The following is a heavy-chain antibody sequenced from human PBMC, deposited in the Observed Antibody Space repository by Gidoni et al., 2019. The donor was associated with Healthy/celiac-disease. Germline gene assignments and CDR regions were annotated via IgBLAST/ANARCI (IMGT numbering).Heavy chain of an antibody. CDR2: IRRKANSYAT. D-gene: IGHD6-19*01. CDR1: GFPFSGSA. Sequence: EVQLVSSGGGLVQPGGSLKLFCAASGFPFSGSAMHWARQASGKGLEWVGSIRRKANSYATAYAASVKGRFTISRDDSKNTAYLQMNSLKTEDTAVYYCTRHQGIAVAGTAYWGQGTLVTVSS. V-gene: IGHV3-73*01. J-gene: IGHJ4*02. CDR3: TRHQGIAVAGTAY.